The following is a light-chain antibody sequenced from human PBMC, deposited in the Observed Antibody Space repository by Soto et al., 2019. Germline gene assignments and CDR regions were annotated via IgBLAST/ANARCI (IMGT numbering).Light chain of an antibody. J-gene: IGLJ1*01. CDR1: SSDVVGYNY. CDR3: CSYTTSNTRQIV. CDR2: DVS. V-gene: IGLV2-14*01. Sequence: QSVLTQPASVSGSPGQSITISCTGTSSDVVGYNYVSWYQQHPGKAPKFMIYDVSNRPSGVSNRFSGSKSGNTASLTISGLQAEDEADYYCCSYTTSNTRQIVFGTGTKLTVL.